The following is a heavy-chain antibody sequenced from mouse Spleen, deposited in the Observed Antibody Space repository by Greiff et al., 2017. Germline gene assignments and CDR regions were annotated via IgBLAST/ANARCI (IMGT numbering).Heavy chain of an antibody. CDR3: ARGTWFAY. J-gene: IGHJ3*01. CDR1: GYSFTSYY. Sequence: VQRVESGPELVKPGASVKISCKASGYSFTSYYIHWVKQRPGQGLEWIGWIYPGSGNTKYNEKFKGKATLTADTSSSTAYMQLSSLTSEDSAVYYCARGTWFAYWGQGTLVTVSA. CDR2: IYPGSGNT. V-gene: IGHV1-66*01.